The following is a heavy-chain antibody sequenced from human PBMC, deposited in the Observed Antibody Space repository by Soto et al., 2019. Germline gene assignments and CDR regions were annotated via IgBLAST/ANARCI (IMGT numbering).Heavy chain of an antibody. CDR1: GYTFTGNY. CDR2: VNPDNGGT. CDR3: ARDPRPPSGWLGFWEYGMDV. D-gene: IGHD3-3*01. Sequence: ASVKVSCKASGYTFTGNYIHWVRQAPGQGLEWMGWVNPDNGGTTSAEKFQGRVTMTRATSVTTAYMELYRLTSDDTAVYYCARDPRPPSGWLGFWEYGMDVWGQGTTVTVSS. J-gene: IGHJ6*02. V-gene: IGHV1-2*02.